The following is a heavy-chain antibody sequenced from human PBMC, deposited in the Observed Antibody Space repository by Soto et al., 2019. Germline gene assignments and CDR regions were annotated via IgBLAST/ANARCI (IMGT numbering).Heavy chain of an antibody. J-gene: IGHJ4*02. CDR2: IWYDGIKK. D-gene: IGHD3-10*01. CDR1: GFTFTSYG. CDR3: ARPDLAGSYYRPFFDQ. Sequence: QVQLVESGGGVVQPGRSLRLSCAVSGFTFTSYGMHWVRQAPGKGLEWVALIWYDGIKKFYADSVKGRFTISRDNSQNILYLQLHSLRAEDTAVYYCARPDLAGSYYRPFFDQWGQGTLVTVSS. V-gene: IGHV3-33*08.